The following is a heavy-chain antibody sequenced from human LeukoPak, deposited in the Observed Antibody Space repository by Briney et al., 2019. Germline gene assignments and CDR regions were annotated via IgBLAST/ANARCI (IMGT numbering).Heavy chain of an antibody. V-gene: IGHV3-49*04. CDR3: TRRLGSNDY. CDR2: IRSKAYGGTT. D-gene: IGHD7-27*01. J-gene: IGHJ4*02. Sequence: GGSLRLSCTASGFTFGDYAMSWVRQAPGKGLEWVGFIRSKAYGGTTEYAASVKGRFTISRDDSKSIAYLQMNSLKTEDTAVYYCTRRLGSNDYWGQGTLVTVSS. CDR1: GFTFGDYA.